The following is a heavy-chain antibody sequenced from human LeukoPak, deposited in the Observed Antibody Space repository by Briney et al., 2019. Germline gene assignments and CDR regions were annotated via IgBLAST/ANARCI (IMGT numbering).Heavy chain of an antibody. CDR1: GFTFSSYG. D-gene: IGHD1-7*01. J-gene: IGHJ4*02. V-gene: IGHV3-30*02. CDR3: ARDRNSAVDY. CDR2: IRYDGSNK. Sequence: SGGSLRLSCAASGFTFSSYGMHWVRQAPGKGLEWVAFIRYDGSNKYYADSVKGRFTISRDNSKNTLYLQMNSLRAEDTAVYYCARDRNSAVDYWGQGTLVTVSS.